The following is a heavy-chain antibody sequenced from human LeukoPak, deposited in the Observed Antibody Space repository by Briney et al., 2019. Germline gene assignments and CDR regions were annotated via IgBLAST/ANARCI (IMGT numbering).Heavy chain of an antibody. CDR2: IYHSGST. CDR1: GGSISSNYW. CDR3: AREGNIAVVGTRYFDY. D-gene: IGHD6-13*01. Sequence: SGTLSLTCAVSGGSISSNYWWSWVRQPPGKGLEWIGEIYHSGSTNYNPSLKSRVTISVDKSKNQFSLKLTSVTAADTAVYYCAREGNIAVVGTRYFDYWGQGTLVTVSS. V-gene: IGHV4-4*02. J-gene: IGHJ4*02.